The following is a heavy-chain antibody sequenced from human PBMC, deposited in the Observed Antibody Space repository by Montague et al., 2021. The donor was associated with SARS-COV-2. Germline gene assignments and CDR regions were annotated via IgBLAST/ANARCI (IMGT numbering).Heavy chain of an antibody. J-gene: IGHJ5*02. Sequence: SETLSLTCTVPGASINSSYWSCIRLPPGHGLEWIGYIYYRGSTNYNPSLKTRVTISVDTSKNQFSLKLNSMTAADTGVYYCAREDRWNWFDPWGQGTLVIVSS. CDR1: GASINSSY. CDR2: IYYRGST. CDR3: AREDRWNWFDP. V-gene: IGHV4-59*01. D-gene: IGHD5-24*01.